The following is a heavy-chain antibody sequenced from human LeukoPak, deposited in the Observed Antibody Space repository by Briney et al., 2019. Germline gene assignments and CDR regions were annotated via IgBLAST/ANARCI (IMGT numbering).Heavy chain of an antibody. J-gene: IGHJ6*02. CDR2: MNPNSGNT. CDR1: GYTFISYD. Sequence: ASVKVSCKASGYTFISYDINWVRQATGQGLEWMGWMNPNSGNTGYAQKFQGRVTMTRNTSISTAYMELSSLRSEDTAVYYCARDGGNYYYYGMDVWGQGTTVTVSS. CDR3: ARDGGNYYYYGMDV. V-gene: IGHV1-8*01. D-gene: IGHD4-23*01.